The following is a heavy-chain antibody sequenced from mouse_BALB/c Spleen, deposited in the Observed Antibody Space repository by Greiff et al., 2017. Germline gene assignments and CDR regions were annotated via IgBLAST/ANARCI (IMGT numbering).Heavy chain of an antibody. J-gene: IGHJ1*01. D-gene: IGHD2-1*01. V-gene: IGHV10-1*02. CDR3: VRRGDGNPRYFDV. CDR2: IRSKSNNYAT. Sequence: EVQVVESGGGLVQPKGSLKLSCAASGFTFNTYAMNWVRQAPGKGLEWVARIRSKSNNYATYYADSVKDRFTISRDDSQSMLYLQMNNLKTEDTAMYYCVRRGDGNPRYFDVWGAGTTVTVSS. CDR1: GFTFNTYA.